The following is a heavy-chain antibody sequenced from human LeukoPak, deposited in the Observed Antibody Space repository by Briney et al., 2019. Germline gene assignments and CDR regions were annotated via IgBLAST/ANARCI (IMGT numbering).Heavy chain of an antibody. CDR1: GYSISRGYY. D-gene: IGHD1-20*01. CDR2: IYHIGST. Sequence: SETLSLTCGVSGYSISRGYYWAWIRQPPEKGLEWIGTIYHIGSTYYNPSLESRVTISVDTSKNEFSLNLNSVTAAGTAVYYCARAGWIITSGIDYWGQGALVTVSS. V-gene: IGHV4-38-2*01. CDR3: ARAGWIITSGIDY. J-gene: IGHJ4*02.